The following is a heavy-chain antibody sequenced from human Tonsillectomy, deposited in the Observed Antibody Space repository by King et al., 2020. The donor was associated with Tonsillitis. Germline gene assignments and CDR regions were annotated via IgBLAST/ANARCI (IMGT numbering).Heavy chain of an antibody. J-gene: IGHJ4*02. CDR2: ISYDGNNK. V-gene: IGHV3-30*18. D-gene: IGHD3-10*01. Sequence: VQLVESGGGVVQPGRSLRLSCAASGFTFSSYGIHWVRQAPGKGLEWVAVISYDGNNKYYADSVKGRFTISRDNSKNTLYLQMNSLRAEDTAVYYCAKDPYYYGSGSYYYAYYFDYWGQGTLVTVSS. CDR1: GFTFSSYG. CDR3: AKDPYYYGSGSYYYAYYFDY.